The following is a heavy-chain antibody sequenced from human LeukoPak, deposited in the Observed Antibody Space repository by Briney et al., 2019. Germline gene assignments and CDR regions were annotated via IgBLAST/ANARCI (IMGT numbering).Heavy chain of an antibody. J-gene: IGHJ4*02. CDR1: GGSFSGYY. Sequence: SETLSLTCAVYGGSFSGYYWSWIRQPPGKGLEWIGEINHSGSTNYNPSLKSRVTISVDTSKNQFSLKLSSVTAVDTAVYYCARGREIDYWGQGTLVTVSS. CDR2: INHSGST. CDR3: ARGREIDY. V-gene: IGHV4-34*01.